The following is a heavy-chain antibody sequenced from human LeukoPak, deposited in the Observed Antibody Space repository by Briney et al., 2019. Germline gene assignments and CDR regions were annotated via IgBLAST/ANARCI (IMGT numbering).Heavy chain of an antibody. CDR3: ARDRRGYYDSSGYFNWFDP. D-gene: IGHD3-22*01. Sequence: GRSLRLSCAASGFTFSSYGKHWVRQAPGKGLVWVAVIWYDGSNKYYADSVKGRFTISRDNSKNTLYLQMNSLRAEDTAVYYCARDRRGYYDSSGYFNWFDPWGQGTLVTVSS. V-gene: IGHV3-33*01. CDR1: GFTFSSYG. J-gene: IGHJ5*02. CDR2: IWYDGSNK.